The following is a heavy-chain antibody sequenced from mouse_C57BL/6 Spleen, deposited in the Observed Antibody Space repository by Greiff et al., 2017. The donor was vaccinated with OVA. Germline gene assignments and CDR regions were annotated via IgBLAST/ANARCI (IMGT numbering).Heavy chain of an antibody. CDR3: ARREGYPDDWYFDV. CDR2: IWPGGGT. Sequence: VQLQESGPGLVAPSQSLSITCTVSGFSLTSYAISWVRQPPGKGLEWLGVIWPGGGTNYNSALKSSLSISKDNSKSQVFLKMNRLQTDDTARYYCARREGYPDDWYFDVWGTGTTVTVSS. V-gene: IGHV2-9-1*01. J-gene: IGHJ1*03. D-gene: IGHD2-14*01. CDR1: GFSLTSYA.